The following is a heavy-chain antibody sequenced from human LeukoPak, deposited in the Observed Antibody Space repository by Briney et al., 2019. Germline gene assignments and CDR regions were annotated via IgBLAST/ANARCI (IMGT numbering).Heavy chain of an antibody. V-gene: IGHV4-61*02. D-gene: IGHD3-3*01. CDR1: GVSISSGSYY. CDR3: ARDTSGYYGRYEH. CDR2: IYPSGST. J-gene: IGHJ4*02. Sequence: SETLSLTCTVSGVSISSGSYYWSWIRQPAGKGLEWIGRIYPSGSTNYNPSLQSRVTISVDTSKNQFSLKLTSMTAADTAVYYCARDTSGYYGRYEHWGQGTLVTVSS.